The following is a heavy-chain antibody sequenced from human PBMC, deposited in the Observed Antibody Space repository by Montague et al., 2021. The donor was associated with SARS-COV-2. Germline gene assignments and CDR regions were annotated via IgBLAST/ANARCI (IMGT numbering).Heavy chain of an antibody. V-gene: IGHV4-59*13. Sequence: SETLSLTCTVSGGSISSYYWSWIRQPPGKGLEWIGNIYYSGGTXXXPSXXXPVTISVDTSKNQFPLKLSSVTAADTAVYYCARADVEMATIKTGGPFYHFDYWGQGTLVTVSS. J-gene: IGHJ4*02. CDR3: ARADVEMATIKTGGPFYHFDY. D-gene: IGHD5-24*01. CDR2: IYYSGGT. CDR1: GGSISSYY.